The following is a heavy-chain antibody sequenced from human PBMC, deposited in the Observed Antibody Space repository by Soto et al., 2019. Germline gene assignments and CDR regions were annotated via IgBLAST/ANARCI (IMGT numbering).Heavy chain of an antibody. V-gene: IGHV1-69*12. CDR1: GGTFSSYA. CDR3: ARVTYCGGDCSDLFDY. CDR2: IIPIFGTA. Sequence: QVQLVQSGAEVKKPGSSVKVSCKASGGTFSSYAISWVRQAPGQGLEWMGGIIPIFGTANYAQKFQGRVTITADESTSTAYMELSSLRSEDTAVYYCARVTYCGGDCSDLFDYWGQGTLVTVSS. J-gene: IGHJ4*02. D-gene: IGHD2-21*02.